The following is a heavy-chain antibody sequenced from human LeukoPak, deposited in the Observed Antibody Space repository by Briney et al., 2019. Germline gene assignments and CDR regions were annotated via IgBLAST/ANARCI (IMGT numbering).Heavy chain of an antibody. J-gene: IGHJ3*02. CDR2: INWDGGST. CDR3: ASDGAWRGRYNLDAFDI. Sequence: PGGTLRLSCAASGHTFDVYGMRWVREAPGRGLECVSGINWDGGSTVYADSVRGRYTISRDNAKNSLYLQGNSVRAEDPALLWCASDGAWRGRYNLDAFDIWGGGTSDSVSS. D-gene: IGHD1-1*01. CDR1: GHTFDVYG. V-gene: IGHV3-20*04.